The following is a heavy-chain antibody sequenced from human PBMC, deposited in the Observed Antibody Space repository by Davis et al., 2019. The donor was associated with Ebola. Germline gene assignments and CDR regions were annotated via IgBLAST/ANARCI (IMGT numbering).Heavy chain of an antibody. D-gene: IGHD3-16*01. Sequence: PGGSLRLSCAASGFTFSSSWMHWVRQVSGKGLVWVSRSNGDGTNIRHEDSVKGRFTISRDNAKNTLYLEMNSLRVEDTAVYYCASSYEWPHSLRYWGQGTLVTVSS. J-gene: IGHJ4*02. CDR2: SNGDGTNI. CDR3: ASSYEWPHSLRY. CDR1: GFTFSSSW. V-gene: IGHV3-74*01.